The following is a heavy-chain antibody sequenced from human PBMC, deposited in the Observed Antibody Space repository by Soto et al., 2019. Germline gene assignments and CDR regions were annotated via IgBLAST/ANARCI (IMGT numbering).Heavy chain of an antibody. CDR1: GGTFSSYA. CDR2: IIPIFGTA. CDR3: ARVISAARYQLLRNWFDP. D-gene: IGHD2-2*01. V-gene: IGHV1-69*06. J-gene: IGHJ5*02. Sequence: AVKVSCKASGGTFSSYAISWVRQAPGQGLEWMGGIIPIFGTANYAQKFQGRVTITADKSTSTAYMELSSLRSEDTAVYYCARVISAARYQLLRNWFDPWGQGTLVTVSS.